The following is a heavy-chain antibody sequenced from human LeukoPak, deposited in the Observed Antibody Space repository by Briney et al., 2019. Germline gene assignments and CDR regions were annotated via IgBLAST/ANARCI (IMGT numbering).Heavy chain of an antibody. V-gene: IGHV4-30-2*01. CDR2: IYHSGST. D-gene: IGHD6-6*01. J-gene: IGHJ4*02. CDR1: GGSISSGGYY. Sequence: SQTLSLTCTVSGGSISSGGYYWSWVRQPPGKGLEWIGYIYHSGSTYYNPSLKSRVTISVDRSKNQFSLKLSSVTAADTAVYYCARGGIAARIYYFDYWGQGTLVTDSS. CDR3: ARGGIAARIYYFDY.